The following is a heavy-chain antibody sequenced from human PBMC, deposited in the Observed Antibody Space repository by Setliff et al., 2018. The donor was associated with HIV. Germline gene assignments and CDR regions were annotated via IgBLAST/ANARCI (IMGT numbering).Heavy chain of an antibody. CDR3: ARDYRDSSSSDY. CDR2: ISAYNGNT. J-gene: IGHJ4*02. V-gene: IGHV1-18*01. D-gene: IGHD6-6*01. CDR1: GYTFTTYG. Sequence: ASVKVSCKASGYTFTTYGISWVQQAPGQGLEWMGWISAYNGNTNYAQKLLGRVTMTTDTSTSTAYMELRSLRSDDTAVYYCARDYRDSSSSDYWGQGTLVTVS.